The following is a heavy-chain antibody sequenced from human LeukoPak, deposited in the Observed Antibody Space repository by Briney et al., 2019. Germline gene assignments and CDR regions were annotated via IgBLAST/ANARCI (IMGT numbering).Heavy chain of an antibody. D-gene: IGHD4-17*01. J-gene: IGHJ4*02. CDR1: GGSISSYY. CDR2: IYYSGST. CDR3: ATGDYSRYYFDY. Sequence: SETLSLTCTVSGGSISSYYGSWIRQPPGKGLEWIGYIYYSGSTNYNPSLKSRVTISVDTSKNQFSLKLSSVTAADTAVYYCATGDYSRYYFDYWGQRTLVTVSS. V-gene: IGHV4-59*08.